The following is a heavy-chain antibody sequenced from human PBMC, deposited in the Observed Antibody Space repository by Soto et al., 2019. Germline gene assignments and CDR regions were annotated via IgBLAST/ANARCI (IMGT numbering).Heavy chain of an antibody. Sequence: SETLSLTCTVSGGSISSYYWSWIRQPPGKGLEWIGYIYYSGSTNYNPSLKSRVTISVDTSKNQFSLKLSSVTAADTAVYYCAREEGTVTNDAFDIWGQGTMVTVSS. V-gene: IGHV4-59*01. D-gene: IGHD4-17*01. CDR1: GGSISSYY. J-gene: IGHJ3*02. CDR2: IYYSGST. CDR3: AREEGTVTNDAFDI.